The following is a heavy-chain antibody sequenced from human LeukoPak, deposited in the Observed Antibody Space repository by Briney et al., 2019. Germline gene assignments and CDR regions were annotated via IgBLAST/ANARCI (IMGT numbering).Heavy chain of an antibody. V-gene: IGHV3-66*01. J-gene: IGHJ3*02. CDR3: AREEVTTGAFDI. Sequence: GGSLRLSCAAPGFTVSSNYMTWVRQTPGKGLEWVLVIYSGGSTYYADSVKGRFTISRDNSKNTLYLQMNSLRAEDTAVYYCAREEVTTGAFDIWGQGTMVTVSS. CDR2: IYSGGST. CDR1: GFTVSSNY. D-gene: IGHD2-21*02.